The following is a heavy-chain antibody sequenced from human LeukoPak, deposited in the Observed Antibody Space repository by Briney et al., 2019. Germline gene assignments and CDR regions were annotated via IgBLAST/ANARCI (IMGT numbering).Heavy chain of an antibody. Sequence: ASVKVSCKASGYTFTGYYMHWVRQAPGQGLEWMGRINPNSGGTNFAQKFQGRVTMTRDTSISTAYMELSRLRSDDTAVYYCVRAKTVTTFVDYWGQGTLVTVSS. CDR1: GYTFTGYY. CDR3: VRAKTVTTFVDY. D-gene: IGHD4-17*01. CDR2: INPNSGGT. J-gene: IGHJ4*02. V-gene: IGHV1-2*06.